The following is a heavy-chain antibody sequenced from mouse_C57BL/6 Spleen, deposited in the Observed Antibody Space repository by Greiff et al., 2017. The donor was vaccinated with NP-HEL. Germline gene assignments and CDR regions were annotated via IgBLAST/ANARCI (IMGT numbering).Heavy chain of an antibody. D-gene: IGHD1-1*02. CDR2: IDPEDGET. Sequence: EVQLQQSGAELVKPGASVKLSCTASGFNIKDYYMHWVKQRTEQGLEWIGRIDPEDGETKYAPKFQVKATLTADTSSNTAYLHLSSVTSDDTAVYYCDFYGTWYFDVWGTGTTVTVSS. V-gene: IGHV14-2*01. CDR3: DFYGTWYFDV. CDR1: GFNIKDYY. J-gene: IGHJ1*03.